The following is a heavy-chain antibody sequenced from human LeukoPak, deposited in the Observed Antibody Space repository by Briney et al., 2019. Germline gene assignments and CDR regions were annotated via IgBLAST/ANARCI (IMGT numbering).Heavy chain of an antibody. Sequence: GGSLRLSCAASGFTFSTNYMSWVRQAPGKGLEWVSSISSSSSYIYYADSVKGRFTISRDNAKNSLYLQMNSLRAEDTAVYYCARGDGVVVPAAMYVYWGQGTLVTVSS. CDR3: ARGDGVVVPAAMYVY. D-gene: IGHD2-2*01. J-gene: IGHJ4*02. CDR2: ISSSSSYI. V-gene: IGHV3-21*01. CDR1: GFTFSTNY.